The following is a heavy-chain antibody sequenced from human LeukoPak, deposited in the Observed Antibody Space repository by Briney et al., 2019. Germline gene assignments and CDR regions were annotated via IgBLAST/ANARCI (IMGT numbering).Heavy chain of an antibody. D-gene: IGHD6-13*01. Sequence: PGGSLRLSCSASGFTFSTLPMHWVRQAPGKGLEWVAVIWYDGSRKYYADSVKGRFTISRDNSKNALYLQMSSLRAEDTAVYYCARDQRSSWYDYWGQGTLVTVSS. V-gene: IGHV3-33*08. CDR3: ARDQRSSWYDY. J-gene: IGHJ4*02. CDR2: IWYDGSRK. CDR1: GFTFSTLP.